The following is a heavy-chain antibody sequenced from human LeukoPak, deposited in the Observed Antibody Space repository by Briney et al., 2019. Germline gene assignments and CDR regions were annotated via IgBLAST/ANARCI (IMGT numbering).Heavy chain of an antibody. CDR2: IKEDGSAK. V-gene: IGHV3-7*01. CDR1: GLSFSSYW. Sequence: SGGSLRLSCVASGLSFSSYWMTWVRQAPGKALEWVANIKEDGSAKSYVDSVKGRFTISRGNAKNSLYLQMDSLRVEDTAVYYCARDYDYFSGHNLDAYDIWGQGTTVTVSS. J-gene: IGHJ3*02. CDR3: ARDYDYFSGHNLDAYDI. D-gene: IGHD2-15*01.